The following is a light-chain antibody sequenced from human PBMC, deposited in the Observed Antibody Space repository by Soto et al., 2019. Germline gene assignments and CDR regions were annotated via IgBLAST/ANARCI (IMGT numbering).Light chain of an antibody. CDR2: SNN. V-gene: IGLV1-44*01. Sequence: QSVLTQPPSASGTPGQRVTISCSGSSSNIGSNSVYWYQQLPGTAPKLLIYSNNRRPSGVPDRLSGSKSGTSASLAISGLQSEDEADYYCAACDNSLSGWVFGGGTKLTVL. J-gene: IGLJ3*02. CDR3: AACDNSLSGWV. CDR1: SSNIGSNS.